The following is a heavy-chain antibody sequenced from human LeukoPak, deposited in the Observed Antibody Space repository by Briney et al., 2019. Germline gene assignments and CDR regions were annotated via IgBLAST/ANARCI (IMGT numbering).Heavy chain of an antibody. J-gene: IGHJ5*02. D-gene: IGHD3-9*01. CDR1: GGSISSYY. CDR2: IYYSGST. V-gene: IGHV4-59*08. Sequence: KSSETLSLTCTVSGGSISSYYWSWIRQPPGKGLEWIGYIYYSGSTNYNPSLKSRVTTSVDTSKNQFSLKLSSVTAADTAVYYCARHGHDILSGYINWFDPWGQGTLVTVSS. CDR3: ARHGHDILSGYINWFDP.